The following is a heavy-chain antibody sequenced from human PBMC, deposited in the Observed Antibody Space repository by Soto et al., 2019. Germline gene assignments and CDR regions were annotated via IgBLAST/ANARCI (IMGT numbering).Heavy chain of an antibody. V-gene: IGHV4-30-4*01. CDR1: GGSISSGDYY. Sequence: QVQLQESGPGLVKPSQTLSLTCTVSGGSISSGDYYWSWIRQPPGKGLEWIGYLYYSGSTYYNPSLKSRVTISVDTSKNQFSLKLSSVTAADTAVYYRAISCCNSVYFDYWGQGTLVTVSS. J-gene: IGHJ4*02. D-gene: IGHD4-4*01. CDR2: LYYSGST. CDR3: AISCCNSVYFDY.